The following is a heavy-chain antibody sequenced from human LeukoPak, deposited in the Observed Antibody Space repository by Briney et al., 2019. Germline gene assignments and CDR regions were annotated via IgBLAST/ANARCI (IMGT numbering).Heavy chain of an antibody. Sequence: SGGSLRLSCAASGFTVSSNYMSWVRQAPGKGLEWVSVISGSGGSTYYADSVKGRFTISRDNSKNTLYLQMNSLRAEDTAVYYCARDTPIAAAPFDYWGQGTLVTVSS. J-gene: IGHJ4*02. D-gene: IGHD6-13*01. CDR2: ISGSGGST. V-gene: IGHV3-53*01. CDR1: GFTVSSNY. CDR3: ARDTPIAAAPFDY.